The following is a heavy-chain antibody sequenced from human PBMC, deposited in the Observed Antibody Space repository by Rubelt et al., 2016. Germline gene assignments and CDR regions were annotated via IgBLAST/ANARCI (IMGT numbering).Heavy chain of an antibody. CDR2: IIPIFGTA. V-gene: IGHV1-69*06. CDR1: GGTFSSYA. CDR3: ARDRLHSSSWMGGKDNNWFDP. J-gene: IGHJ5*02. D-gene: IGHD6-13*01. Sequence: QVQLVQSGAEVKKPGSSVKVSCKASGGTFSSYAISWVRQAPGQGLEWMGGIIPIFGTANYAQKFQGRVTSTADKSTSPAYMELSSLRSEDTAVYYCARDRLHSSSWMGGKDNNWFDPWGQGTLVTVSS.